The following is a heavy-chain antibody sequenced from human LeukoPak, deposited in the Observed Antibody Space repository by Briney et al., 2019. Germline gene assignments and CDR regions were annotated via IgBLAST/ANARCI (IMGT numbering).Heavy chain of an antibody. V-gene: IGHV1-18*01. D-gene: IGHD1-14*01. J-gene: IGHJ6*02. Sequence: GASVKVSCKASGYTFSNYVISWVRQAPGQGLEWMGWISGYNGNTNYAQKFQGRVTITRDTSASTAYMELSSLRSEDTAVYYCARFKNTGYYYYGMDVWGQGTTVTVSS. CDR1: GYTFSNYV. CDR2: ISGYNGNT. CDR3: ARFKNTGYYYYGMDV.